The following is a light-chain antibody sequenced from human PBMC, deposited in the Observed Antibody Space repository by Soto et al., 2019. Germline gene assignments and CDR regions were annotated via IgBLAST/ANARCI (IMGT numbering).Light chain of an antibody. J-gene: IGKJ4*01. CDR2: DAS. CDR1: QDISNY. V-gene: IGKV1-33*01. CDR3: QQYDNLPPART. Sequence: DIQMTQSPSSLSASVGDRVTITCQASQDISNYLTWYQQKPGKAPKLLIYDASNLETGVPSRFSGSGSGTDFTFTISSLQPEDIATYYCQQYDNLPPARTFGGGTKVEIK.